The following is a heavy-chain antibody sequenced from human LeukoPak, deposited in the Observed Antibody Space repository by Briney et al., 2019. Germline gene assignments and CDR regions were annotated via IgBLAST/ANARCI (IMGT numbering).Heavy chain of an antibody. J-gene: IGHJ4*02. CDR2: ISWDGGST. D-gene: IGHD5-12*01. CDR3: XXXXDIVATINLDY. V-gene: IGHV3-43D*03. Sequence: GGSLRLSCAASGFTFDDYAMHWVRQAPGKGLEWVSLISWDGGSTYYADSVKGRFTISRDNSKNSLYLQMNSLRAEDTAVYYCXXXXDIVATINLDYWGQGTLVTVSS. CDR1: GFTFDDYA.